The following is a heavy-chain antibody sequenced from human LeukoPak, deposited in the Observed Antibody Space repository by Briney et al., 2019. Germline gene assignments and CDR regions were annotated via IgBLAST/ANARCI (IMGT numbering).Heavy chain of an antibody. V-gene: IGHV1-69*05. CDR2: IIPIFGTA. Sequence: GASVKVSCKASGYTFTSYDINWVRQAPGQGLEWMGGIIPIFGTANYAQKFQGRVTITTDESTSTAYMELSSLRSEDTAVYYCASHINQPRWLPAAIPPYYMDVWGKGTTVTVSS. D-gene: IGHD2-2*02. CDR1: GYTFTSYD. CDR3: ASHINQPRWLPAAIPPYYMDV. J-gene: IGHJ6*03.